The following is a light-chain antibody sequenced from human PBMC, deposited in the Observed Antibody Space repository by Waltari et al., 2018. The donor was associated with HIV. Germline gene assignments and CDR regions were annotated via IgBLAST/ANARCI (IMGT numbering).Light chain of an antibody. Sequence: EFVLTKSPGTLPLSPGERATLACRASQSVSSSYLAWYQQRPGQAPRLLIYGASSRAAGIPDRFTGSGSGTDFTLTISRLEPEDFAVYYCQHFDTSLPKYTFGQGTKLEIK. V-gene: IGKV3-20*01. CDR2: GAS. J-gene: IGKJ2*01. CDR1: QSVSSSY. CDR3: QHFDTSLPKYT.